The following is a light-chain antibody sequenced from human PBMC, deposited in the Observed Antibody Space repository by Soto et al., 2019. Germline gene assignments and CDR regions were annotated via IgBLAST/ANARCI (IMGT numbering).Light chain of an antibody. J-gene: IGKJ2*01. V-gene: IGKV1-39*01. CDR2: ATS. Sequence: DMEMTQSPSSLSASVGDRVTITCRARQSIGNFLHWYQQQPGKAPRLLIYATSSLQSGVPSRFSGSGSGTDVTLTISSLQPEDFATYYCQQSYSTPYTFGQGTKLEI. CDR1: QSIGNF. CDR3: QQSYSTPYT.